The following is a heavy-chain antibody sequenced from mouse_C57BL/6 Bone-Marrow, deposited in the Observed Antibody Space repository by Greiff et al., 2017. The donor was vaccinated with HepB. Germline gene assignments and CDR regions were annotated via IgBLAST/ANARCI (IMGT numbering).Heavy chain of an antibody. CDR2: INPNNGGT. Sequence: EVQLQQSGPELVKPGASVKISCKASGYTFTDYYMNWVKQSHGKSLEWIGDINPNNGGTSYNQKFKGKATLTVDKSSSTAYMELRSLTSEDSAVYYCARERDFAMDHGGFAYWGQGTLVTVSA. D-gene: IGHD1-1*02. CDR1: GYTFTDYY. V-gene: IGHV1-26*01. CDR3: ARERDFAMDHGGFAY. J-gene: IGHJ3*01.